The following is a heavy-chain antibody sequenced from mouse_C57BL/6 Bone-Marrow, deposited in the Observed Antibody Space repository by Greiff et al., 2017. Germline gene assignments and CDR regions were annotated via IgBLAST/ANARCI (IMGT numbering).Heavy chain of an antibody. CDR3: ARLNWVYAMDY. V-gene: IGHV5-17*01. Sequence: EVQRVESGGGLVKPGGSLKLSCAASGFTFSDYGMHWVRQAPEKGLEWVAYISSGSSTIYYAETVKGRFTISRDNAKNTLLLQMTSLRSEDTAMYYCARLNWVYAMDYWGQGTSVTDSS. CDR1: GFTFSDYG. J-gene: IGHJ4*01. CDR2: ISSGSSTI. D-gene: IGHD4-1*01.